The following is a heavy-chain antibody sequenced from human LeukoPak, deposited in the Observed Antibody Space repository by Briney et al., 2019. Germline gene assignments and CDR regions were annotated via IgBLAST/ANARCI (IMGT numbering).Heavy chain of an antibody. Sequence: GASVKVSCTASGYTFTSYAMNWVRQAPGQGLEWMGWINTNTGNPTYAQGFTGRFVFSLDTSVSTAYLQISSLKAEDTAVYYCAREVVTAPHDAFDIWGQGTMVTVSS. CDR1: GYTFTSYA. V-gene: IGHV7-4-1*02. CDR3: AREVVTAPHDAFDI. CDR2: INTNTGNP. J-gene: IGHJ3*02. D-gene: IGHD2-21*02.